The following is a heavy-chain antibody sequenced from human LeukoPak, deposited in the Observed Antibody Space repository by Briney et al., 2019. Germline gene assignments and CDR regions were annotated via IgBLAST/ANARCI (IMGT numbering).Heavy chain of an antibody. D-gene: IGHD5-12*01. Sequence: GGPLRLSCAASGFTLRSYTMNWVRQAPGKGLEWVSSIGISSNKIYYADSVKGRFIISRDNAKNTLYLQMNSLRAEDTAVYYCAKLGYIVATSFDYWGQGTLVTVSS. CDR1: GFTLRSYT. CDR2: IGISSNKI. V-gene: IGHV3-21*04. CDR3: AKLGYIVATSFDY. J-gene: IGHJ4*02.